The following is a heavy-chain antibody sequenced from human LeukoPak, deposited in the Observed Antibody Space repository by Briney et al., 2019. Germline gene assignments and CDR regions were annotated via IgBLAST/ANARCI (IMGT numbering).Heavy chain of an antibody. CDR1: GFSFSSFA. Sequence: GGSLRLSCVGSGFSFSSFAMSWVRQAPGKGLEWVSTVSGGGAYTYYADSVKGRFTVSRDDSKSMHFLQMNSLRPEDTALYFCAKRITVSAGYYLDSWGQGTLATVSS. CDR3: AKRITVSAGYYLDS. CDR2: VSGGGAYT. V-gene: IGHV3-23*01. J-gene: IGHJ4*02. D-gene: IGHD2-8*01.